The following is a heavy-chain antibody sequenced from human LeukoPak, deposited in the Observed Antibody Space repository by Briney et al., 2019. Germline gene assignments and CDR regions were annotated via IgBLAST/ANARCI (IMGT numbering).Heavy chain of an antibody. Sequence: PGGSLRLSCAASGFTFSSYGMHGVRQAPGKGLEWVAGILYDGGDKNYADSVKGRFTISRDNSKNTLHLQMNSLRAEDTAVYYCAKDRDRYGYYYFDYWGQGTLVTVS. D-gene: IGHD5-24*01. V-gene: IGHV3-30*18. CDR2: ILYDGGDK. J-gene: IGHJ4*02. CDR1: GFTFSSYG. CDR3: AKDRDRYGYYYFDY.